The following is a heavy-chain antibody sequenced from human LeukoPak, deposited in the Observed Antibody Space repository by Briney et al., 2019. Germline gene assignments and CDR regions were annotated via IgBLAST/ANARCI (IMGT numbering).Heavy chain of an antibody. V-gene: IGHV3-72*01. J-gene: IGHJ3*02. CDR2: SRNKAYTYST. CDR3: TRSNPLGGDGFDI. Sequence: GGSLRLSCAASGLVLSDHYIDWVRQTPGKGLEWVGRSRNKAYTYSTEYAASVRGRLTISRDDSKNSLYLQMSSLKIEDTAMYYCTRSNPLGGDGFDIWGQGTLVTVSS. D-gene: IGHD2-15*01. CDR1: GLVLSDHY.